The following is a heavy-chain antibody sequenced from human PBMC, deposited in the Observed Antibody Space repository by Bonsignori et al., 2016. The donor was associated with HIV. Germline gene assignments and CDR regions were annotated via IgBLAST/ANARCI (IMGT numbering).Heavy chain of an antibody. J-gene: IGHJ4*02. CDR2: IKQDGSEK. V-gene: IGHV3-7*01. CDR3: ARAVVVPPATIYYFDY. D-gene: IGHD2-2*01. Sequence: GESLKISCAASGFTFSTYWMSWVRQAPGKGLEWVANIKQDGSEKYYVDSVKGRFTISRDNAKNSLYLQMNSLRAEDTAVYYCARAVVVPPATIYYFDYWGQGTLVTVSS. CDR1: GFTFSTYW.